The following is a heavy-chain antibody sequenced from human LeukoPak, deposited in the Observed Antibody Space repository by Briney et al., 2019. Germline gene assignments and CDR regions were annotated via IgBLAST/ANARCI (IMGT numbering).Heavy chain of an antibody. J-gene: IGHJ4*02. CDR3: ARLGSWYRRDDY. CDR2: INSDGSST. CDR1: GFTFSSYW. Sequence: GGSLRLSCAASGFTFSSYWMHWVRQAPGKGLMWVSRINSDGSSTSYADSVKGRFTISRDNAKNTLYLQMNSLRAEDTAVYYCARLGSWYRRDDYWGQGTLVTVSS. V-gene: IGHV3-74*01. D-gene: IGHD6-13*01.